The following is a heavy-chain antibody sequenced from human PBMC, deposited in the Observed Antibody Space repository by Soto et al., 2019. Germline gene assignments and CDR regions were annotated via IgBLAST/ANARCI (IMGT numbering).Heavy chain of an antibody. CDR3: ARWAVRGVITP. V-gene: IGHV1-8*01. J-gene: IGHJ6*02. Sequence: GASVKVSCKASGYTFTSYDINWVRQATGQGLEWMGWMNPNSGNTGYAQKFQGGLTMTRDTSTNTAYMELSSLRSEDTAVYYCARWAVRGVITPWGQGTAVTVSS. D-gene: IGHD3-10*01. CDR1: GYTFTSYD. CDR2: MNPNSGNT.